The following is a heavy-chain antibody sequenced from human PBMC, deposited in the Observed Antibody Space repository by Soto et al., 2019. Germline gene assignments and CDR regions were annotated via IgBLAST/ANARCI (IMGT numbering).Heavy chain of an antibody. CDR2: IAYDGSNK. Sequence: QVHLVESGGAVVQPGKSLRLSCAASGFTFSSYGMYWVRQAPGKGLEWVAAIAYDGSNKYHGDSVKGRFTISRDNSKNTLYLQMNSMRVEATAVYYCAKDIVRYTYGACDYWGQGALVTVSS. D-gene: IGHD5-18*01. J-gene: IGHJ4*02. V-gene: IGHV3-30*18. CDR1: GFTFSSYG. CDR3: AKDIVRYTYGACDY.